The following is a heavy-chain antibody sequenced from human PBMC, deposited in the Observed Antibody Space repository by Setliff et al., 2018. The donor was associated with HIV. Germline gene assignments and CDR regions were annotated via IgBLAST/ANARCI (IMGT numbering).Heavy chain of an antibody. CDR2: GRHKRNSYTT. V-gene: IGHV3-72*01. CDR1: GFIFSDYH. CDR3: AGSRGYFVKAD. Sequence: GGSLRLSCAASGFIFSDYHMDWVRQVPGKGLEWVGRGRHKRNSYTTEYAASVKGRFTISRDDSTNSVHLQMNSLRGEDTAVYYCAGSRGYFVKADWGQGTLVTVSS. J-gene: IGHJ4*02. D-gene: IGHD3-22*01.